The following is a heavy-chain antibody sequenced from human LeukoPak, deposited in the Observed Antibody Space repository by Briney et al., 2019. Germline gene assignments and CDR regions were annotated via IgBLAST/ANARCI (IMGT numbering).Heavy chain of an antibody. Sequence: SETLSLSCTVSGGSNNSYYWSWIRQPPGKGLEWIGYTHPSGNTNYSPSLKSRVTISVDTSKNQFSLKLSSVTAADTAVYYCARDSPMGGRDAFDIWGQGTMVTVSS. CDR1: GGSNNSYY. CDR3: ARDSPMGGRDAFDI. J-gene: IGHJ3*02. V-gene: IGHV4-59*01. CDR2: THPSGNT. D-gene: IGHD3-16*01.